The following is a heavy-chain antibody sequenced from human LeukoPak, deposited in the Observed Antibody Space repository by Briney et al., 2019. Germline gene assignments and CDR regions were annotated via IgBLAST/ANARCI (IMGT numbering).Heavy chain of an antibody. CDR3: AREGVGGAYAMDV. D-gene: IGHD2-21*01. CDR2: VNPNGGGT. J-gene: IGHJ6*02. V-gene: IGHV1-2*02. Sequence: ASVKVSCRTSGYTIAAHYIHWVRQAPGQGLEWMGWVNPNGGGTNYAQKFKDRLTMTRDTSISTAYMELSSLESDDTAVYFCAREGVGGAYAMDVWGQGTTVTVSS. CDR1: GYTIAAHY.